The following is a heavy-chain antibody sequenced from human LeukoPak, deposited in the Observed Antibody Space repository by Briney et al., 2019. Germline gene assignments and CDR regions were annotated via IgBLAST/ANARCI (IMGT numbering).Heavy chain of an antibody. CDR1: GFTFSSYA. Sequence: GGSLRLSCAASGFTFSSYAMSWVRQAPGKGLEWVSAISGSGGSTYYADSVKGRFTISRDNSKNTLYLQMNSLRAEDTAVYYCAKSRPRHIVVVTAPRYGMDVWGQGTTVTVSS. D-gene: IGHD2-21*02. V-gene: IGHV3-23*01. J-gene: IGHJ6*02. CDR3: AKSRPRHIVVVTAPRYGMDV. CDR2: ISGSGGST.